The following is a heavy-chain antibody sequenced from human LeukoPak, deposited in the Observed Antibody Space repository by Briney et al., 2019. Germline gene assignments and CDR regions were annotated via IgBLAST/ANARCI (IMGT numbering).Heavy chain of an antibody. D-gene: IGHD2-15*01. CDR3: ARGRPFKGWSIRDAFDI. CDR2: INHSGST. Sequence: SETLSSPALSMAGPSVVTTGAGSASPQGRGWSGLGEINHSGSTNYNPSLKRRVTISVDTSKNQFSLKLSSVTAADTAVYYCARGRPFKGWSIRDAFDIWGQGTMVTVSS. J-gene: IGHJ3*02. CDR1: AGPSVVTT. V-gene: IGHV4-34*01.